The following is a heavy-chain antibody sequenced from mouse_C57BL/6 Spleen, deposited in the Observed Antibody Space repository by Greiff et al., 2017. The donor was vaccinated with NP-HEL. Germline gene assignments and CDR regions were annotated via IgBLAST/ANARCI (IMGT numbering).Heavy chain of an antibody. D-gene: IGHD2-5*01. CDR1: GYTFTDYY. CDR2: IYPGSGNT. V-gene: IGHV1-76*01. CDR3: AKAYYSNYVGYYAMDY. Sequence: QVQLQQSGAELVRPGASVKLSCKASGYTFTDYYINWVKQRPGQGLEWIARIYPGSGNTYYNEKFKGKATLTAEQSSSTAYMQLSRLTSEDSAVYFCAKAYYSNYVGYYAMDYWGQGTSVTVSS. J-gene: IGHJ4*01.